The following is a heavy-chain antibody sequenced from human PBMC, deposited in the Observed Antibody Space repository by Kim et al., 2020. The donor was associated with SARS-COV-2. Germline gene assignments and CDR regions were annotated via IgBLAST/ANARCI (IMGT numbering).Heavy chain of an antibody. Sequence: ASVKVSCKASGYTFTSYAMYWVRQAPGQRLEWMGWINAGNGNTKYSQKFQGRVTITRDTSASTAYMELSSLRSEDTAVYYCARAPLVRAMGDYWGQGTLVTVSS. J-gene: IGHJ4*02. V-gene: IGHV1-3*01. CDR3: ARAPLVRAMGDY. CDR1: GYTFTSYA. D-gene: IGHD3-10*01. CDR2: INAGNGNT.